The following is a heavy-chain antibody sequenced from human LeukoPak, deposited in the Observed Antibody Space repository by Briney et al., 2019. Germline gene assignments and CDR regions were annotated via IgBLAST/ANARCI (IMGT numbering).Heavy chain of an antibody. V-gene: IGHV1-18*01. CDR2: ISAYNGNT. J-gene: IGHJ5*02. CDR1: GYTFTSYG. Sequence: ASVKVSCKASGYTFTSYGISWVRQAPGQGLEWMGWISAYNGNTNYAQKLQGRVTMTTDTSTNTAYMELRSLRSGDTAVYYCARDYCSGGSCYSSNWFDPWGQGTLVTVSS. CDR3: ARDYCSGGSCYSSNWFDP. D-gene: IGHD2-15*01.